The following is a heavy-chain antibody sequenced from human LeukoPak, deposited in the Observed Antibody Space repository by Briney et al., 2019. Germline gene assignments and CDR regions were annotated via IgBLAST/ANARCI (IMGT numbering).Heavy chain of an antibody. CDR2: MNPNSGNT. V-gene: IGHV1-8*01. D-gene: IGHD5-12*01. CDR3: ARGTGSWLRLTRWFDP. J-gene: IGHJ5*02. Sequence: GASVKVSCKASGYTFTSYDISWVRQATGQGLEWMGWMNPNSGNTDYAQKFQGRVTMTRNTSISTAYMELSSLVSEDTAVYYCARGTGSWLRLTRWFDPWGQGTLVTVSS. CDR1: GYTFTSYD.